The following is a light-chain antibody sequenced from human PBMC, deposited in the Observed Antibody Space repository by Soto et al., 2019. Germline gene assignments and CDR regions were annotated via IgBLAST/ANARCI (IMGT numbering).Light chain of an antibody. J-gene: IGLJ1*01. CDR3: SSYTRSSTRYV. CDR1: SSDVGGYNY. V-gene: IGLV2-14*01. Sequence: QSALTQPASVSGSPGQSITISCTGTSSDVGGYNYVSWYQQHPGKAPKLMICDVSNRPSGVSNRFFGSKSGNTASLTISGLQAEDEADYYCSSYTRSSTRYVFGTGTKATVL. CDR2: DVS.